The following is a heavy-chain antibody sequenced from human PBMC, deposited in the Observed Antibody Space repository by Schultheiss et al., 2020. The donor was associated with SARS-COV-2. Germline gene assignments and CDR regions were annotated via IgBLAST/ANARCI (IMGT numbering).Heavy chain of an antibody. D-gene: IGHD5-24*01. CDR3: ARDERWLQFVYFQH. J-gene: IGHJ1*01. CDR2: IDPDNGGT. CDR1: GYKFSDFY. Sequence: ASVKVSCKASGYKFSDFYIHWVRQAPGQGLEWVGWIDPDNGGTNYAQKFQGWVTLTRDTSIRTAYMELSSLVSDDTAVYYCARDERWLQFVYFQHWGQGTLVTVSS. V-gene: IGHV1-2*04.